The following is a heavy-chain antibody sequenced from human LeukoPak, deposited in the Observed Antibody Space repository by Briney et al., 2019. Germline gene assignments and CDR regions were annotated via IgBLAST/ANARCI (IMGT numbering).Heavy chain of an antibody. J-gene: IGHJ4*02. CDR3: ARGGTDYGDNWD. V-gene: IGHV1-69*04. CDR2: IIPILGRA. CDR1: GGTFSSYA. D-gene: IGHD4-17*01. Sequence: SVKVSCKGSGGTFSSYAISWVRQAPGQGLEWMGRIIPILGRANYAQKFQGRVTITADRSTSTAYMELSSLRAEDTAVYYCARGGTDYGDNWDGGQGTLVTVSS.